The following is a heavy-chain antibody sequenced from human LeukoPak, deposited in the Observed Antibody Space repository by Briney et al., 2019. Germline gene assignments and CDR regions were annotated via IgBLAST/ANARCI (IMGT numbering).Heavy chain of an antibody. CDR3: ARSSGYNDRGLIWFDP. CDR1: GFTFSSYS. Sequence: PGGSLRLSCAASGFTFSSYSMNWVRQAPGKGLEWVSSISSSSNYIYYADSVKGRFTISRDNAKNSLYLQMNSPRAEDTAVYYCARSSGYNDRGLIWFDPWGQGTLVTVSS. V-gene: IGHV3-21*01. CDR2: ISSSSNYI. J-gene: IGHJ5*02. D-gene: IGHD3-22*01.